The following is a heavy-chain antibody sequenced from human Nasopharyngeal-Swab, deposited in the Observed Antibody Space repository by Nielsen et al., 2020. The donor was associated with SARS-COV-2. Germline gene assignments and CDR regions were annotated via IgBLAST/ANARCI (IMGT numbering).Heavy chain of an antibody. Sequence: GGSLRLSCKGSGYSFTSYWIGWVRQMPGKGLEWMGIIYPGDSDTRYSSSFQGQVTISADKSISTAYLQWSSLKASDTAMYYCASGHIAVSHQGYYYMDVWGKGTTVTVSS. J-gene: IGHJ6*03. CDR2: IYPGDSDT. CDR1: GYSFTSYW. CDR3: ASGHIAVSHQGYYYMDV. V-gene: IGHV5-51*01. D-gene: IGHD2-21*01.